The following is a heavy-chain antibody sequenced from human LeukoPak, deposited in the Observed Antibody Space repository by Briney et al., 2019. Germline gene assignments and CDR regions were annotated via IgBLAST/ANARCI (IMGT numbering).Heavy chain of an antibody. V-gene: IGHV4-38-2*02. J-gene: IGHJ6*02. CDR1: GYSISSGYY. Sequence: SETLSLTCTVSGYSISSGYYWGWIRQPPGKGLEWIGSIYHSGSTYYNPSLKSRVTISVDTSKNQFSLKLSSVTAADTAVYYCARLQVVTASVLGSQGAPTYYYGMDVWGQGTTVTVSS. CDR3: ARLQVVTASVLGSQGAPTYYYGMDV. D-gene: IGHD2-21*02. CDR2: IYHSGST.